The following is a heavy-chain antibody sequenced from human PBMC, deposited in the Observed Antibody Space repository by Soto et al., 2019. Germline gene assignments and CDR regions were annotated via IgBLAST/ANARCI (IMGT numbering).Heavy chain of an antibody. Sequence: EASVKVSCKASGGTFSSYAISWVRQAPGQGLEWMGGIIPIFGTANYAQKFQGRVTITADESTGTAYMELSSLRSEDTAVYYCARGRPRRDYDFWSGYYFDYWGQGTLVTVSS. CDR1: GGTFSSYA. D-gene: IGHD3-3*01. CDR2: IIPIFGTA. CDR3: ARGRPRRDYDFWSGYYFDY. V-gene: IGHV1-69*13. J-gene: IGHJ4*02.